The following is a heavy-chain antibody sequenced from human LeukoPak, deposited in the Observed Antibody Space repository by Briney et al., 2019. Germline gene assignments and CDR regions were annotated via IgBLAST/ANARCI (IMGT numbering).Heavy chain of an antibody. CDR1: GGSFSGYY. D-gene: IGHD6-13*01. CDR3: ARVLVGFSVSSSWYSSSYYYYGMDV. V-gene: IGHV4-34*01. Sequence: SETLSLTCAVYGGSFSGYYWSWIRQPPGKGLEWIGEINHSGSTNYNPSLKSRVTISVDTSKNQFSLKLSSVTAADTAVYYCARVLVGFSVSSSWYSSSYYYYGMDVWGQGTTVTVSS. J-gene: IGHJ6*02. CDR2: INHSGST.